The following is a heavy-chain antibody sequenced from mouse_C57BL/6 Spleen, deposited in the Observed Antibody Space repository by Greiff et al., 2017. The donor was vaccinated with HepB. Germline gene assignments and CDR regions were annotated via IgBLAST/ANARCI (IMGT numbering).Heavy chain of an antibody. CDR1: GFTFSSYG. Sequence: EVKLMESGGDLVKPGGSLKLSCAASGFTFSSYGMSWVRQTPDKRLEWVATISSGGSYTYYPDSVKGRFTISRDNAKNTLYLQMSSLKSEDTAMYYCARRRFYEYAWFAYWGQGTLVTVSA. CDR3: ARRRFYEYAWFAY. V-gene: IGHV5-6*02. CDR2: ISSGGSYT. J-gene: IGHJ3*01. D-gene: IGHD2-4*01.